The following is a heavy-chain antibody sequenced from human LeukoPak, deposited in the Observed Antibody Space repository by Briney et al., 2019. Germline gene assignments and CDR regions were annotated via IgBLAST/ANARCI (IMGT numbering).Heavy chain of an antibody. D-gene: IGHD3-10*01. Sequence: GGSLRLSCAASGFTFSSYWMHWVRQAPGKGLVWVSRINSDGSSTSYADSVKGRFTISRDNAKNTLYLQMNSLRAEDTAVYYCAKRPEIIWFAELTGWGQGTRVTVSS. CDR3: AKRPEIIWFAELTG. V-gene: IGHV3-74*01. J-gene: IGHJ4*02. CDR2: INSDGSST. CDR1: GFTFSSYW.